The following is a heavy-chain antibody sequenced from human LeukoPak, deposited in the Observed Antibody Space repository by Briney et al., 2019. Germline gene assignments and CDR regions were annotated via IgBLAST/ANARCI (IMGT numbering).Heavy chain of an antibody. CDR3: AKEVLGGSYSSIDY. D-gene: IGHD1-26*01. CDR1: GFAFSSYA. V-gene: IGHV3-23*01. J-gene: IGHJ4*02. Sequence: GGSLRLSCAASGFAFSSYAMSWVRQAPGKGLEWVSGVRDSGGSTYYADSVKGRFTISRDNSKSTLYLQMNSLRAEDTALYYCAKEVLGGSYSSIDYWGQGTRVTVSS. CDR2: VRDSGGST.